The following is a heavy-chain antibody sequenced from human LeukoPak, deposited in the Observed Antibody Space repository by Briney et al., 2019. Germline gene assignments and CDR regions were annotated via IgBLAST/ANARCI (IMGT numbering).Heavy chain of an antibody. D-gene: IGHD1-26*01. J-gene: IGHJ4*02. Sequence: GGCLRLSNAASGFTVSSNYMSWVRPAPGKGMEWVSVTYSRGSTYYADAVRGRFTVSRDNSKNTLDLQMNSQRAGDTGVYYCARDVYTGRYYLDYWGQGNLVTVSS. V-gene: IGHV3-53*01. CDR1: GFTVSSNY. CDR2: TYSRGST. CDR3: ARDVYTGRYYLDY.